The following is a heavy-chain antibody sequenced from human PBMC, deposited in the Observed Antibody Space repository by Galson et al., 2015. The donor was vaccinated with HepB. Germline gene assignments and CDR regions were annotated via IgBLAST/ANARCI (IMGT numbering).Heavy chain of an antibody. CDR1: GYTFTSYY. D-gene: IGHD6-13*01. CDR3: ARGEGSSWYAEAEYFQH. V-gene: IGHV1-46*03. J-gene: IGHJ1*01. Sequence: SVKVSCKASGYTFTSYYMHWVRQAPGQGLEWMGIINPSGGSTSYAQKFQGRVTMTRYTSTSTVYMELSSLRSEDTAVYYCARGEGSSWYAEAEYFQHWGQGTLVTVSP. CDR2: INPSGGST.